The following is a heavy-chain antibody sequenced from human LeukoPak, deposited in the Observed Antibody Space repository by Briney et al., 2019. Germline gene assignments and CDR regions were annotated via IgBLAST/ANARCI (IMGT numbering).Heavy chain of an antibody. D-gene: IGHD2-2*01. Sequence: SETLSLTCTVSGYSISSGYYWGWIRQPPGKGLEWIGGIYHSGSTYYNPSLKSRVTISVDTSKNQFSLKLSSVTAADTAVYYCTREIRYCSSTSCFELSYYYYYMDVWGKGTTVTISS. CDR2: IYHSGST. V-gene: IGHV4-38-2*02. CDR1: GYSISSGYY. J-gene: IGHJ6*03. CDR3: TREIRYCSSTSCFELSYYYYYMDV.